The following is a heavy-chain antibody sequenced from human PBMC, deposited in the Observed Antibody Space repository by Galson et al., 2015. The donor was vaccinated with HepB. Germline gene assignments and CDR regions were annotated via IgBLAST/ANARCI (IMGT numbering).Heavy chain of an antibody. CDR2: IYYSGST. J-gene: IGHJ4*02. CDR1: GGSISSYY. D-gene: IGHD3-22*01. Sequence: SLTCTVSGGSISSYYWSWIRQPPEKGLEWIGYIYYSGSTNYNPSLKSRVTISVDTSKNQFSLKLSSVTAADTAVYYCARDRGFDSSGYYYYFDYWGQGTLVTVSS. CDR3: ARDRGFDSSGYYYYFDY. V-gene: IGHV4-59*01.